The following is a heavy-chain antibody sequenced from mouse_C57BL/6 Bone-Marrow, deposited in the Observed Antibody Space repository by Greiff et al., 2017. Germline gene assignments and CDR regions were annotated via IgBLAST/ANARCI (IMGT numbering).Heavy chain of an antibody. CDR2: IDPSDSYT. V-gene: IGHV1-69*01. J-gene: IGHJ2*01. Sequence: QVQLQQPGAELVMPGASVKLSCKASGYTFTSSWMHWVKQRPGQGLEWIGEIDPSDSYTNYNQKLKGKSTLTLDKSSSTAYMQISSLTSEDSTVYYCARLLFITTVEWPYYFDYWGQGTTLTVSS. D-gene: IGHD1-1*01. CDR3: ARLLFITTVEWPYYFDY. CDR1: GYTFTSSW.